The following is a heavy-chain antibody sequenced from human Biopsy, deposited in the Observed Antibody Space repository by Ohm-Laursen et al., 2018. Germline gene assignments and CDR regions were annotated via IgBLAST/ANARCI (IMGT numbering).Heavy chain of an antibody. CDR2: VYYTGST. Sequence: TLSLTCTVSGGSISSHYWSWIRQPPGKGLQWIGYVYYTGSTDYNPSLQSRVTISVDTSKNHFSLRLRSVTPADTAIYYCARDRGYYSDRTVPGYFDLWGRGTLVTVSS. V-gene: IGHV4-59*11. J-gene: IGHJ2*01. D-gene: IGHD3-22*01. CDR3: ARDRGYYSDRTVPGYFDL. CDR1: GGSISSHY.